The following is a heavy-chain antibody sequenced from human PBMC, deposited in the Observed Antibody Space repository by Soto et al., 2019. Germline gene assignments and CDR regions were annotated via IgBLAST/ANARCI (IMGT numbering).Heavy chain of an antibody. CDR2: MIPVFGST. Sequence: QVQLVQSGAEVKKPGSSVKVSCKASGSTFSSYAISWVRQAPGQGLEWMAGMIPVFGSTHYTKKFQGRVTVTADESTSTAYLEVSSLRSEDTAVYYCARRGESGSWSSDYYFYMDVWGQGTTVIVSS. CDR1: GSTFSSYA. V-gene: IGHV1-69*01. D-gene: IGHD6-13*01. J-gene: IGHJ6*02. CDR3: ARRGESGSWSSDYYFYMDV.